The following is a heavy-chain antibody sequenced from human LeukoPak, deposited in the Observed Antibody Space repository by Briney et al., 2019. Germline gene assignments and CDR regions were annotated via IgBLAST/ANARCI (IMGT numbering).Heavy chain of an antibody. CDR1: GFTFSSYW. V-gene: IGHV3-7*01. D-gene: IGHD2-15*01. CDR2: IKQDGSEK. CDR3: ARKRYCSGGSCPDVFQH. J-gene: IGHJ1*01. Sequence: GGSLRLSCAASGFTFSSYWMSWVRQAPGKGLECVANIKQDGSEKYYVDSVKGRFTISRHNAKNSLYLQMNSLRAEDTAVYYCARKRYCSGGSCPDVFQHWGQGTLVTVSS.